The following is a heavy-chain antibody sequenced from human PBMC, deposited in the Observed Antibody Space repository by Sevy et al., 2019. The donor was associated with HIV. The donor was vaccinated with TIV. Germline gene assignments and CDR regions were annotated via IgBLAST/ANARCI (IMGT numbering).Heavy chain of an antibody. V-gene: IGHV1-69*13. J-gene: IGHJ6*02. CDR2: IIPIFGTA. D-gene: IGHD3-22*01. CDR1: GGTFSSYA. CDR3: ARDGTVTMIAPYCYGMDV. Sequence: ASVKVSCKASGGTFSSYAISWVRQAPGQGLEWMGGIIPIFGTANYAQKFQGRVTITADESTSTAYRELSSLRSEDTAVYYCARDGTVTMIAPYCYGMDVWGQGTTVTVSS.